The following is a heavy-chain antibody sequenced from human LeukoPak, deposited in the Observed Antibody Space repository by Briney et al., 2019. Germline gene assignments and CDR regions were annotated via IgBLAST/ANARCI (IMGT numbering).Heavy chain of an antibody. CDR3: ARAGVPAAMGSWFDP. V-gene: IGHV1-69*06. CDR2: IIPIFGTA. Sequence: SVKVSCKASGGTFSSYAISWVRQAPGQGLEWMGGIIPIFGTANYAQKFQGRVTITADKSTSTAYMELRSLRSDDTAVYYCARAGVPAAMGSWFDPWGQGTLVTVSS. D-gene: IGHD2-2*01. J-gene: IGHJ5*02. CDR1: GGTFSSYA.